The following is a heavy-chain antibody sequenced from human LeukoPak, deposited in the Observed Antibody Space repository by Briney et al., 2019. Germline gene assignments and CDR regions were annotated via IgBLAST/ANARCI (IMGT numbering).Heavy chain of an antibody. D-gene: IGHD4-17*01. J-gene: IGHJ4*02. CDR1: GFTFNNYA. CDR2: ISGGGETT. Sequence: RGGSLRLSCAASGFTFNNYAMNWVRQAPGKGLEWVSSISGGGETTYYADSAKGRFPISRDNSQNTLYLQMNSLRAEDTAVYYCARDYADYVGYFFFDYWGQGTLVTVSS. V-gene: IGHV3-23*01. CDR3: ARDYADYVGYFFFDY.